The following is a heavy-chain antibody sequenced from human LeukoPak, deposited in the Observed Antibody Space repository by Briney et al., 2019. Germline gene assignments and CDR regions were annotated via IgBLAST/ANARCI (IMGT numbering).Heavy chain of an antibody. J-gene: IGHJ5*02. CDR2: ISSSSSYI. Sequence: GGSLRLSCAASGFTFSSYSMNWVRQAPGKGLEWVSSISSSSSYIYYADSVKGQFTISRDNAKNSLYLQMNSLRAEDTAVYYCASLTGYDYPKAWGQGTLVTVSS. CDR1: GFTFSSYS. CDR3: ASLTGYDYPKA. D-gene: IGHD3-9*01. V-gene: IGHV3-21*01.